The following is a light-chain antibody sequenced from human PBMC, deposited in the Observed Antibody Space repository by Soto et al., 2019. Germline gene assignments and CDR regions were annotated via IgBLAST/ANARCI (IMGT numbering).Light chain of an antibody. CDR3: SSYTSSSTLDV. CDR2: DVS. CDR1: SSDVGGYNY. V-gene: IGLV2-14*01. Sequence: QAVLTRPASVSGSPGQSITLSCTGTSSDVGGYNYVSWYQQHPGKAPKLMIYDVSNRPSGVSNRFSGSKSGNTASLTISGLQAEDEADYYCSSYTSSSTLDVFGTGTKVTVL. J-gene: IGLJ1*01.